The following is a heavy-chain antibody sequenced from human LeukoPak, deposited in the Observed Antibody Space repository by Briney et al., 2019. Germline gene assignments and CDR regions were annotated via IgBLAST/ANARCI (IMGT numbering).Heavy chain of an antibody. V-gene: IGHV3-7*01. D-gene: IGHD6-19*01. CDR1: GFTFSNYW. CDR3: ARDGRSASTQYNWFDP. J-gene: IGHJ5*02. Sequence: PGGSLRLSCAASGFTFSNYWMSWVRQAPGKGLEWVANIKQDGSEKYYVDSVKGRFTISRDNAKTSLYLQMNSLRAEDTAVYYCARDGRSASTQYNWFDPWAREPWSPSPQ. CDR2: IKQDGSEK.